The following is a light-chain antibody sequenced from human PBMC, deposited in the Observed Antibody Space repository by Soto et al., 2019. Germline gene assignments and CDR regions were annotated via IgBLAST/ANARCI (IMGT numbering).Light chain of an antibody. J-gene: IGKJ2*01. CDR2: AAS. CDR1: QSISSY. V-gene: IGKV1-39*01. Sequence: EIQITQSPSFLSASVGDRVTITCRASQSISSYLNWYQQKPGKAPKLLIYAASSLQSGVPSRFSGSGSGTDFTLTISSLQPEDFATYYCQQSYSTPRVTFGQGTKLEIK. CDR3: QQSYSTPRVT.